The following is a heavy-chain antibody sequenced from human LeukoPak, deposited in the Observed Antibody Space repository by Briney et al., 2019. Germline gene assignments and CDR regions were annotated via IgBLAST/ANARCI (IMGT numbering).Heavy chain of an antibody. J-gene: IGHJ4*02. D-gene: IGHD6-25*01. CDR1: GGSFSGYY. CDR3: ARGSVY. V-gene: IGHV4-34*01. CDR2: INHSGST. Sequence: SEXLSLTCAVYGGSFSGYYWSWVRQAPGKGLEWIGEINHSGSTNYNPSLRSRGTISVDTSKNQFSLKLSSVTAADTAVYNCARGSVYWGQGTLVTVSS.